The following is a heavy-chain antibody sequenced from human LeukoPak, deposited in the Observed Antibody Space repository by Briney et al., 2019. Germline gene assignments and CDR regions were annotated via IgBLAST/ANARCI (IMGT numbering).Heavy chain of an antibody. J-gene: IGHJ4*02. CDR1: GFTFGTYT. CDR2: ISGTGSYI. CDR3: ARDVRSGVLLFRGGGIDF. V-gene: IGHV3-21*01. Sequence: PGGSLRLSCAASGFTFGTYTMNWVRQAPGKGLEWVSSISGTGSYIYYADLMKGRITVSRDNAKNSLYLQMNSLRAEDTAVYYCARDVRSGVLLFRGGGIDFWGQGTLVTVSS. D-gene: IGHD3-10*01.